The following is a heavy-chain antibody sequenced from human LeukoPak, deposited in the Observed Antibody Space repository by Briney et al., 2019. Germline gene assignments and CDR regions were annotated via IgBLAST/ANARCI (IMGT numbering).Heavy chain of an antibody. V-gene: IGHV1-18*01. CDR1: GYTFTSYG. CDR2: ISAYNGNT. Sequence: ASVKVSCKASGYTFTSYGISWVRQAPGQGLEWMGWISAYNGNTNYAQKLQGRVTMTTDTSTSTAYMELRSLRSDGTAVYYCARVDIVVVTGDYWGQGTLVTVSS. J-gene: IGHJ4*02. CDR3: ARVDIVVVTGDY. D-gene: IGHD2-21*02.